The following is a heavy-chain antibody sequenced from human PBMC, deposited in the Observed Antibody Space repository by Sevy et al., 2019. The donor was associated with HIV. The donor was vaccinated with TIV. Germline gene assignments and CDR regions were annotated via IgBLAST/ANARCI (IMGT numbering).Heavy chain of an antibody. CDR2: INAGNGNK. Sequence: ASVKVSCKASGYTFTSYAMHWVRQAPGQRLEWMGWINAGNGNKKYSQKFQGRVTITRDTSASTAYMELSSLRSEDTAVYYCARVGYPGLSQFDPWGQGTLVTVSS. J-gene: IGHJ5*02. V-gene: IGHV1-3*01. CDR3: ARVGYPGLSQFDP. D-gene: IGHD1-1*01. CDR1: GYTFTSYA.